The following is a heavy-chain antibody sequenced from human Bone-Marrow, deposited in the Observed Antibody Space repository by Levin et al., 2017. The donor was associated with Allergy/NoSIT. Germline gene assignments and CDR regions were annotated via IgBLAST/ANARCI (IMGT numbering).Heavy chain of an antibody. J-gene: IGHJ5*02. CDR3: ARERYCTDGVCQYPTWFDT. V-gene: IGHV4-39*01. Sequence: SETLSLTCTVSGGSISTSSSYWGWIRQPPGKGLEWIGSIFYGGTTYYNPSLKSRVTISVDTSKNQFSLNLSSVTAADTAVYYCARERYCTDGVCQYPTWFDTWGQGTLVAVSS. D-gene: IGHD2-8*01. CDR2: IFYGGTT. CDR1: GGSISTSSSY.